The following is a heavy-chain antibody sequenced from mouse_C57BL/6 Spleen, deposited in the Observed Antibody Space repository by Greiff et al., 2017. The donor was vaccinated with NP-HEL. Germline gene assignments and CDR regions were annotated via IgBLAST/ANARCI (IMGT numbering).Heavy chain of an antibody. V-gene: IGHV1-61*01. Sequence: VKLQQPGAELVRPGSSVKLSCKASGYTFTSYWMDWVKQRPGQGLEWIGNIYPSDSETHYNQKFKDKATLTVDKSSSTAYMQLSSLTSEDSAVYYCARGRDYYYGSSGSFDYWGQGTTLTVSS. CDR1: GYTFTSYW. CDR3: ARGRDYYYGSSGSFDY. D-gene: IGHD1-1*01. J-gene: IGHJ2*01. CDR2: IYPSDSET.